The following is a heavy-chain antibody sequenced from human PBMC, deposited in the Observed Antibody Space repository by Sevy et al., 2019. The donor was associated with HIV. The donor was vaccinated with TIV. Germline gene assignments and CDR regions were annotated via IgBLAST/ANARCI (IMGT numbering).Heavy chain of an antibody. D-gene: IGHD3-9*01. CDR3: AKVQNDILTSYHQGGFDY. J-gene: IGHJ4*01. Sequence: GGSLRLSCAASRFTFSSYAMSWVRQAPGKGLEWVSAITGSGGSTYYADSVKGRFTISRDNSKNTLYLQMNSLRAEDTAVYYCAKVQNDILTSYHQGGFDYWGHGTLVTVSS. V-gene: IGHV3-23*01. CDR2: ITGSGGST. CDR1: RFTFSSYA.